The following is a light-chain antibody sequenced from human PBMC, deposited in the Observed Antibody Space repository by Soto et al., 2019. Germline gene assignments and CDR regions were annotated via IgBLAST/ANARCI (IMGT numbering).Light chain of an antibody. V-gene: IGLV2-14*01. CDR3: SSYTSSSALDVV. CDR1: SSDVGGYNY. Sequence: QSVLTQPASVSGSPGQSITISCTGTSSDVGGYNYVSWYQQHSGKAPKLMIYDVSNRPSGVSNRSSGSKSGNTASLTISGLQAEDWADYFSSSYTSSSALDVVVGGGTTLT. J-gene: IGLJ2*01. CDR2: DVS.